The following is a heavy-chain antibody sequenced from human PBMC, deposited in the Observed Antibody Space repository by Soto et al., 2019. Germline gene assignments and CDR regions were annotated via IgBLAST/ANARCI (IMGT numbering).Heavy chain of an antibody. CDR2: MNPNSGNT. D-gene: IGHD6-19*01. V-gene: IGHV1-8*01. J-gene: IGHJ6*02. CDR3: ARDYSSGYGMDV. CDR1: GYPFTSYD. Sequence: XSVKVSCKASGYPFTSYDINWVRQATGQGLEWMGWMNPNSGNTDYAQKFRGRVAMTRNTSISTAYMELSSLRSEDTAVYYCARDYSSGYGMDVWGQGTTVTVSS.